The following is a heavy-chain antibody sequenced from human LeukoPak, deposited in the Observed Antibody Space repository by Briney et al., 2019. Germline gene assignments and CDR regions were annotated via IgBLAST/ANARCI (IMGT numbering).Heavy chain of an antibody. Sequence: ASVKVSCKASGYTFTDYFIHWVRQAPGQGLEWMGRINPNSGGTNYAQKFQGRVTMTRDTSISTAYMELSRLRSDDTAVYYCARVRIAAAGPNDAFDIWGQGTMVTVSS. CDR2: INPNSGGT. CDR1: GYTFTDYF. D-gene: IGHD6-13*01. J-gene: IGHJ3*02. CDR3: ARVRIAAAGPNDAFDI. V-gene: IGHV1-2*06.